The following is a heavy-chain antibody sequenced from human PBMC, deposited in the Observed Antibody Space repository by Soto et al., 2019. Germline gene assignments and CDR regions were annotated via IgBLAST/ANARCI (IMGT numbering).Heavy chain of an antibody. D-gene: IGHD3-10*01. Sequence: VASVKVSCTASGDGFSNYGFSWVRQAPGQGLEWMGWISAYDGQTNYTKKFQGRVTMTTDTSSSTVYMELRSLRSEDTAVYYCARDRGMGYYYVMDAWGQGTTVTVS. CDR3: ARDRGMGYYYVMDA. J-gene: IGHJ6*02. V-gene: IGHV1-18*01. CDR1: GDGFSNYG. CDR2: ISAYDGQT.